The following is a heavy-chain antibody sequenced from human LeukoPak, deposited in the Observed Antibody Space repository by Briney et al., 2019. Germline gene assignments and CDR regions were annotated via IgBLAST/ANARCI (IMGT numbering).Heavy chain of an antibody. D-gene: IGHD6-13*01. Sequence: PGRSLRLSCAASGFTFDDYAMHWVRQAPGKGLEWVSGISWNSGSIGYADSVKGRFTISRGNAKNSLYLQMNSLRAEDTALYYCAKDIIAAAGTEYYYYGMDVWGQGTTVTVSS. J-gene: IGHJ6*02. CDR1: GFTFDDYA. CDR2: ISWNSGSI. V-gene: IGHV3-9*01. CDR3: AKDIIAAAGTEYYYYGMDV.